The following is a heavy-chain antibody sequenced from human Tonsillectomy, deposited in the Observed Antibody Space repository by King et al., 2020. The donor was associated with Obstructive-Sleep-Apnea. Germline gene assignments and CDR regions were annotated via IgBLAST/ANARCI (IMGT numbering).Heavy chain of an antibody. V-gene: IGHV3-23*04. Sequence: VQLVESGGGLVQPGGSLRLSCAASGFTFSSYAMSWVRQAPGKGLEWVSAISGSGGSTYYADSVKGRFTISRDNSKNTLYLQMNSLRAEDTAVYYCAKGYCSRTSCYSPFDYWGQGTLVTVSS. D-gene: IGHD2-2*01. CDR1: GFTFSSYA. CDR3: AKGYCSRTSCYSPFDY. CDR2: ISGSGGST. J-gene: IGHJ4*02.